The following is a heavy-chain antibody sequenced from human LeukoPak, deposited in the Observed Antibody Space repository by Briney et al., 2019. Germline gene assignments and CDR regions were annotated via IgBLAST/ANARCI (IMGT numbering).Heavy chain of an antibody. CDR1: GYTFTDYG. CDR3: ARDIGYDSSGYYLDY. J-gene: IGHJ4*02. CDR2: INAYNGNT. Sequence: GASVKVSCKASGYTFTDYGISWVRQAPGQGLEWMGWINAYNGNTNYAQKLQGRVTMTTDTSTSTAYMELRSLRSDDTAVYYCARDIGYDSSGYYLDYWGQGTLVTVSS. D-gene: IGHD3-22*01. V-gene: IGHV1-18*01.